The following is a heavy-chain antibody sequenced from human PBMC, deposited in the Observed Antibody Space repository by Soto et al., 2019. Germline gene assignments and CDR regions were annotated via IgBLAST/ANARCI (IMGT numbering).Heavy chain of an antibody. D-gene: IGHD3-22*01. Sequence: TSETLSLTCTVSDGSISSSSYYWGWIRQPPGKGLEWIGSIYYGGSTYYNPSLKSRVTISVDTSKNQFSLKLSSVTAADTAVYYCARVRSIRDYYDSSGWGMDVWGQGTTVTVSS. J-gene: IGHJ6*02. CDR2: IYYGGST. V-gene: IGHV4-39*01. CDR3: ARVRSIRDYYDSSGWGMDV. CDR1: DGSISSSSYY.